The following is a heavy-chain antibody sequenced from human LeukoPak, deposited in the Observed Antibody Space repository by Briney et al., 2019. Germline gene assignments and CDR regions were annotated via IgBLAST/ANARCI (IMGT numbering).Heavy chain of an antibody. D-gene: IGHD5-12*01. J-gene: IGHJ5*02. V-gene: IGHV4-39*07. CDR1: GGSISSSSYY. Sequence: SETLSLTCTVSGGSISSSSYYWGWIRQPPGKGLEWIGYIYHSGNTYYNSSLKSRVTISVDRPKNQFSLKLTSVTAADTAVYYYARQRATNNNYFDPWGQGTLVTVSS. CDR3: ARQRATNNNYFDP. CDR2: IYHSGNT.